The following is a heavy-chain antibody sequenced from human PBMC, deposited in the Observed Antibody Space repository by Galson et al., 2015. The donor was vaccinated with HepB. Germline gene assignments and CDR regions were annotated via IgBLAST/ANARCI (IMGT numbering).Heavy chain of an antibody. D-gene: IGHD3-10*01. V-gene: IGHV3-72*01. CDR1: GFTFSDYY. CDR3: VRGFHSFDI. CDR2: IRNKANNNTT. Sequence: SLRLSCAASGFTFSDYYMDWVRQAPGKGLEWVARIRNKANNNTTEYSASGKDRFSISRDESKSLLFLHMNSLKIEDTAVYYCVRGFHSFDIWGQGAMVTVSS. J-gene: IGHJ3*02.